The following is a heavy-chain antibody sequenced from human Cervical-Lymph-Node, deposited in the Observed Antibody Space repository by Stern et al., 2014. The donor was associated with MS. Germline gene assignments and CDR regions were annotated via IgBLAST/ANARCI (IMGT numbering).Heavy chain of an antibody. Sequence: QVQLVQSGAEVRKPGASVTISCKASGYTFTSYAIHWLRQAPGQRLEWMGWITPDNANTRYSQRFQDRVTITRDTSATTAYVELSGLRSEDTAVYYCARSIPGYGDVYHGAFEIWPRDSGHRLF. CDR3: ARSIPGYGDVYHGAFEI. CDR1: GYTFTSYA. D-gene: IGHD4-17*01. J-gene: IGHJ3*02. V-gene: IGHV1-3*01. CDR2: ITPDNANT.